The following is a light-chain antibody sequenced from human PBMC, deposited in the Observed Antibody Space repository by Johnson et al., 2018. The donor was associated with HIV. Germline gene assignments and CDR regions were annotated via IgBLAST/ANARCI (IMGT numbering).Light chain of an antibody. CDR3: GTWKSSLSAGSV. J-gene: IGLJ1*01. V-gene: IGLV1-51*01. CDR1: SSNIGSNY. CDR2: DSN. Sequence: QSVLTQPPSVSAAPGQKVTISCSGSSSNIGSNYVSWYQQLPGTAPKLLIYDSNKRPSGIPDRFSGSKSGTSATLGITGLQTGDEADYYCGTWKSSLSAGSVFGTGTKVTVL.